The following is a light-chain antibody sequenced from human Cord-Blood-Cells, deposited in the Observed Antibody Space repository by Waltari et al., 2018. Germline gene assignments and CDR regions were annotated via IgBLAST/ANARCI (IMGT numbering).Light chain of an antibody. CDR2: GAS. Sequence: EIVMTQSPATLSVSPGERATLSCRASQSVSSNLAWYQQKPGQAPRLLIYGASTRATGIPARFSGSGSGTEFTLTISSLQSEYFAVYYCQQYNNWPPRTFGQGTKVEIK. V-gene: IGKV3-15*01. CDR3: QQYNNWPPRT. J-gene: IGKJ1*01. CDR1: QSVSSN.